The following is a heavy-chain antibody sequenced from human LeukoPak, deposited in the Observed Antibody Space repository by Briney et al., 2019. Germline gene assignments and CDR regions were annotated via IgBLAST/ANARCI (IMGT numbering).Heavy chain of an antibody. CDR1: GFTFSSYA. D-gene: IGHD3-3*01. J-gene: IGHJ4*02. V-gene: IGHV3-23*01. CDR2: ISGSGGST. Sequence: PGGSLRLSCAASGFTFSSYAMSWVRQAPGKGLEWVSAISGSGGSTYYADSVKGRFTISRDNSKNTLYLQMNSLRAEDTAVYYCAKDPFWSGYHPYYFDYWGQGTLVTVSS. CDR3: AKDPFWSGYHPYYFDY.